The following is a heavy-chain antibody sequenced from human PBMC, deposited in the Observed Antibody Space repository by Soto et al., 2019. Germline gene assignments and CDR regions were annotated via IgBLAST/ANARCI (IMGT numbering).Heavy chain of an antibody. CDR3: ARDSGDSSGFHYYYGMDV. J-gene: IGHJ6*02. V-gene: IGHV4-31*03. D-gene: IGHD3-22*01. CDR2: IHHSGSI. CDR1: GGSISSDYYH. Sequence: PSETLSLTCTVSGGSISSDYYHWTWIRQSPERGLEWIGYIHHSGSILYNPSLKSRVTISVDTSKNQFSLNLSSVTAADTAVYYCARDSGDSSGFHYYYGMDVWGQGTTVTVSS.